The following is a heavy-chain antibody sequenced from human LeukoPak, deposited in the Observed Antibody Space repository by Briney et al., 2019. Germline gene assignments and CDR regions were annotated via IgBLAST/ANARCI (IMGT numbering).Heavy chain of an antibody. Sequence: GGSLRLSCAASGFTFSSYGMSWVRQAPGKGLEWVSAISGSGGSTYYADSVKGRFTISRDNSKNTLYLQMNSLRAEDTAVYYCAKGGPTQGMGGGWYNWFDPWGQGTLVTVSS. CDR2: ISGSGGST. V-gene: IGHV3-23*01. CDR3: AKGGPTQGMGGGWYNWFDP. CDR1: GFTFSSYG. D-gene: IGHD6-19*01. J-gene: IGHJ5*02.